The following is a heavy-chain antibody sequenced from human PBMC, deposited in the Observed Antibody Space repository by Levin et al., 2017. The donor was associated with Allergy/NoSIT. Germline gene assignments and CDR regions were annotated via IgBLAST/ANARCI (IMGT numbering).Heavy chain of an antibody. CDR3: ARARTYRPMAGYSSSWYESDP. CDR1: GGSFSGYY. D-gene: IGHD6-13*01. J-gene: IGHJ5*02. V-gene: IGHV4-34*01. Sequence: PSQTLSLTCAVYGGSFSGYYWSWIRQPPGKGLEWIGEINHSGSTNYNPSLKSRVTISVDTSKNQFSLKLSSVTAADTAVYYCARARTYRPMAGYSSSWYESDPWGQGTLVTVSS. CDR2: INHSGST.